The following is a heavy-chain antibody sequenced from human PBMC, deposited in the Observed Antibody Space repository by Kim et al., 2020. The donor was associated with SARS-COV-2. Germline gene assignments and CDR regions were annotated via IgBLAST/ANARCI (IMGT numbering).Heavy chain of an antibody. CDR2: IIPIFGTA. D-gene: IGHD2-2*01. V-gene: IGHV1-69*13. CDR3: ARFCRGTSCYGHPLGYGMDV. Sequence: SVKVSCKASGGTFSSYAISWVRQAPGQGLEWMGGIIPIFGTANYAQKFQGRVTITADESTSTAYMELSSLRSEDTAVYYCARFCRGTSCYGHPLGYGMDVWGQGTTVTVSS. J-gene: IGHJ6*02. CDR1: GGTFSSYA.